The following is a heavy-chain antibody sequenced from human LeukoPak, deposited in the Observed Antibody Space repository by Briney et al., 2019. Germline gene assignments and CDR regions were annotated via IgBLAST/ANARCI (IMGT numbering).Heavy chain of an antibody. V-gene: IGHV3-7*03. CDR2: INRDGSER. Sequence: GGSMRLSCAASVFSFINYWITWVRHAPWKRLEWVANINRDGSERYYVDSVKGRFTISRDDAKSSLYLQMNSLRAEDTAVYYCARRNAMDVWGQGTTVIVFS. CDR1: VFSFINYW. CDR3: ARRNAMDV. J-gene: IGHJ6*02.